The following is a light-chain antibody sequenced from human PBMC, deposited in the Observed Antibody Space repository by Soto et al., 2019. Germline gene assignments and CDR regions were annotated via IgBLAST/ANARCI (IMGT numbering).Light chain of an antibody. CDR3: QQHNNWPPWT. CDR2: GAS. J-gene: IGKJ1*01. CDR1: QSVGSN. V-gene: IGKV3-15*01. Sequence: EIVLTQSPGTLSLSPGERATLSCRASQSVGSNVAWYQQKPGQPPRLLIYGASTRAAGVPARFSGSGYGRQFSLTISSLQSEDFAIYHCQQHNNWPPWTFGQGTKVDIK.